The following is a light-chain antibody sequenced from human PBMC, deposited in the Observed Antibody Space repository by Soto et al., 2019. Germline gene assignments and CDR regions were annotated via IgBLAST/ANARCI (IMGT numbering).Light chain of an antibody. V-gene: IGKV1-27*01. CDR2: AAS. J-gene: IGKJ3*01. Sequence: DIQMTQSPSSLSASVGDRVTITCRASHGISNYLTWYQQKPGKVPKLLIYAASTLQSEVPSRFSGSGSGTDFTLTISSLQPEDVAPYYCQKYNSPPYTFGPGTKVDIK. CDR1: HGISNY. CDR3: QKYNSPPYT.